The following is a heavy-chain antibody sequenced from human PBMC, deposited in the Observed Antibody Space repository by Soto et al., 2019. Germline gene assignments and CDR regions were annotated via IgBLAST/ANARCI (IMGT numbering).Heavy chain of an antibody. CDR1: GAALNSGNYY. Sequence: SETLSLTCSVSGAALNSGNYYWSWIRQEPGKGLEWIGHIYVTGAVDYNPSLRDRITISQDTSERQFSLNLRLVTAADTAVYYCARLRIATNNYKWFDPWGQGTLVTVS. D-gene: IGHD2-21*01. CDR3: ARLRIATNNYKWFDP. J-gene: IGHJ5*02. V-gene: IGHV4-31*03. CDR2: IYVTGAV.